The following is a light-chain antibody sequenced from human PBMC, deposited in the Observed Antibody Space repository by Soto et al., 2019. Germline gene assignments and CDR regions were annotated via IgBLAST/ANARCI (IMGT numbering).Light chain of an antibody. CDR2: EVS. CDR3: GGWDDSLSGPV. Sequence: QAVVTQPASVSGSPGQSITISCTGTSSDVGGYKYVSWYQQHPGKAPKVMIYEVSNRPSGVSNRFSGSKSGNTASLAISGLRSEDEADYYCGGWDDSLSGPVFGGGTKLTVL. J-gene: IGLJ2*01. V-gene: IGLV2-14*01. CDR1: SSDVGGYKY.